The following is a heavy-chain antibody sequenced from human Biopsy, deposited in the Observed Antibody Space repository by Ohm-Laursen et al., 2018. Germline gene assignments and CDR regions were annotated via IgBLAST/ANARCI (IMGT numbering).Heavy chain of an antibody. CDR2: ISSGSSPI. CDR3: ATELLPPGVGGPWLDS. D-gene: IGHD3-10*01. CDR1: GFTFSSYS. Sequence: SLRLSCAASGFTFSSYSMNWVRQAPGKGLEWVSFISSGSSPIYYADSVKGRFTVSRDNTKNTLYLQMNSLRAADTAIYFCATELLPPGVGGPWLDSWGQGTPVTVSS. V-gene: IGHV3-48*04. J-gene: IGHJ5*01.